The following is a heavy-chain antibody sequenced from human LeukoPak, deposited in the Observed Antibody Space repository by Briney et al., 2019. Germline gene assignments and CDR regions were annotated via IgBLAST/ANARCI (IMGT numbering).Heavy chain of an antibody. Sequence: GGSLRLSCAASGFTFSSYSMNWVRQAPGKGLEWVSSISSSSSYIYYADSGKGRFTISRDNAKNSLYLQMNSLRAEDTAVYYCARARIAAAANWFDPWGQGTLVTVSS. CDR3: ARARIAAAANWFDP. CDR2: ISSSSSYI. D-gene: IGHD6-13*01. CDR1: GFTFSSYS. V-gene: IGHV3-21*01. J-gene: IGHJ5*02.